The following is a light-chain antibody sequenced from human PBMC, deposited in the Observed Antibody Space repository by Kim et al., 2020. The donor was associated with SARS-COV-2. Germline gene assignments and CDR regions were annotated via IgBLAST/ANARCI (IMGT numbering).Light chain of an antibody. CDR1: KLEDRY. CDR3: QAWDSSTYV. J-gene: IGLJ1*01. Sequence: SYELTQPPSVSVSPGQTASITCSGDKLEDRYACWYQQKPGQSPVLVIYQDTKRPSGIPERFSGSNSGNTATLTISGTQAMEEADYYCQAWDSSTYVFGTG. V-gene: IGLV3-1*01. CDR2: QDT.